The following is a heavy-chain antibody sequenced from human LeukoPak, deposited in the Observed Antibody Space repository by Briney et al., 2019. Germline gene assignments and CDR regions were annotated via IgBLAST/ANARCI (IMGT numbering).Heavy chain of an antibody. CDR2: ISGSGGST. V-gene: IGHV3-23*01. J-gene: IGHJ5*02. Sequence: GGSLRLSCAASGFTFSTYAMSWVRQAPGKGLEWVSVISGSGGSTYYADSVKGRFTISRDNSKNTLYLQMNSLRAEDTAVYYCATRYYYDSSGYPWGQGTLVTVSS. CDR1: GFTFSTYA. D-gene: IGHD3-22*01. CDR3: ATRYYYDSSGYP.